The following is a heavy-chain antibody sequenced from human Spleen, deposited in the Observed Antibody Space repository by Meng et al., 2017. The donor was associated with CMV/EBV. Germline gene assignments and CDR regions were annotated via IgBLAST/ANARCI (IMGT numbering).Heavy chain of an antibody. V-gene: IGHV3-7*01. CDR2: INQDGSQR. J-gene: IGHJ6*02. CDR3: GRDMDV. Sequence: GESLKISCAASGFIFSSYSMNWVRQAPGKGLEWVANINQDGSQRNYVDSVKGRFTISRDNAKNSMYLQMNSLRVEDTAVYYCGRDMDVWGQGTTVTVSS. CDR1: GFIFSSYS.